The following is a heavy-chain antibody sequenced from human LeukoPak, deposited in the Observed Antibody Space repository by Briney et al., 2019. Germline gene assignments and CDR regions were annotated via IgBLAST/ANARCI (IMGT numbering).Heavy chain of an antibody. CDR1: GGSISSYH. J-gene: IGHJ3*02. V-gene: IGHV4-59*08. Sequence: SETLSLTCTVSGGSISSYHWSWIRQPPGKGLEWIGYIYYSGSTNYNPSPKSRVTISVDTSKNQFSLKLSSVTAADTAVYYCARAYYGGGGGAFDIWGQGTMVTVS. D-gene: IGHD4-23*01. CDR2: IYYSGST. CDR3: ARAYYGGGGGAFDI.